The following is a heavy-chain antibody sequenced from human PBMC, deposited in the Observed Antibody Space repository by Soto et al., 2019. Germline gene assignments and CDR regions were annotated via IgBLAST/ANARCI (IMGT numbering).Heavy chain of an antibody. J-gene: IGHJ6*02. Sequence: SVKVSCKASGGTFSSYAISWVRQAPGQGLEWMGGIIPIFGTANYAQKFQGRVTITADESTSTAYMELSSLRSEDTAVYYCARVNPPFYYYYYGMDVWGQGTTVTVS. CDR3: ARVNPPFYYYYYGMDV. V-gene: IGHV1-69*13. CDR2: IIPIFGTA. CDR1: GGTFSSYA.